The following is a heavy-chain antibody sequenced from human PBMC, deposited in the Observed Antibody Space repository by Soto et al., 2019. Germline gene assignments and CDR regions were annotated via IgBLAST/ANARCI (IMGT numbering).Heavy chain of an antibody. D-gene: IGHD1-1*01. CDR3: ARDRVPFNNNWSWYDP. CDR1: GYTFTSYY. J-gene: IGHJ5*02. Sequence: QVQLVQSGAEVKKPGASVKVSCKASGYTFTSYYMHWVRQAPGQGLEWMGIIKPGGGSTTYAQTFHGRVTMTRDTSTSTVYMELSSLRSEDTAVYYCARDRVPFNNNWSWYDPWGQGTLVTVSS. V-gene: IGHV1-46*01. CDR2: IKPGGGST.